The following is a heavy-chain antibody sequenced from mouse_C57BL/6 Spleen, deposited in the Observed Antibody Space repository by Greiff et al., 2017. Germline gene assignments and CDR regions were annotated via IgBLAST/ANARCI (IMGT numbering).Heavy chain of an antibody. CDR2: INPSDSDT. J-gene: IGHJ2*01. V-gene: IGHV1-52*01. D-gene: IGHD2-3*01. CDR1: GYTFTSYW. CDR3: ARWGLLCYFDY. Sequence: QVQLQQPGAELVRPGSSVKLSCKASGYTFTSYWMPWVKQRPIQGLEWIGNINPSDSDTHYNHKFKDKATLTVDKSSSTAYMQLSSLTSEDSAVYYCARWGLLCYFDYWGQGTTLTVSS.